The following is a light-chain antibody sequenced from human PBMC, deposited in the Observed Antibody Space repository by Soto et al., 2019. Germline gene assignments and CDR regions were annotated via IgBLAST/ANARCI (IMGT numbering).Light chain of an antibody. CDR1: SSDIGGHNL. Sequence: QSVLTQPPSASGSPGQSVTISCTGSSSDIGGHNLVSWYQQHPGEAPKLMMYEVSKRPSGVPDRFSGSKSGNTASLTVSGLQADDESDYYCSSYAGSNSWVFGGGTKLTVL. CDR2: EVS. J-gene: IGLJ3*02. CDR3: SSYAGSNSWV. V-gene: IGLV2-8*01.